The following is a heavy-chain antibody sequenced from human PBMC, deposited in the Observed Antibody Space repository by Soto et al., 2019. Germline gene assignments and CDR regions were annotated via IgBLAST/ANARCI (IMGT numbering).Heavy chain of an antibody. V-gene: IGHV4-61*08. CDR3: ARAPTRGPYAGNSWDS. D-gene: IGHD6-13*01. J-gene: IGHJ4*02. CDR1: GGSISSGGYS. CDR2: IYVSGST. Sequence: PSETLSLTCAVSGGSISSGGYSWSWIRQPPGKGLEWIAYIYVSGSTRYNPSLKSRTTISVETSKNQFSLKLSSVTAADTAVYFCARAPTRGPYAGNSWDSWGPGTRVTVSS.